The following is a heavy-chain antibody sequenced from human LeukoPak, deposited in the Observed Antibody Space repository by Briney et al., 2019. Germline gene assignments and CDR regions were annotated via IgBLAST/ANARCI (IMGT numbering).Heavy chain of an antibody. D-gene: IGHD3-16*01. Sequence: SETLSLTCAVYGGSFSGYYWSWIRQPPGKGLEWIGYIYYSGSTNYNPSLKSRVTISVDTSKNQFSLQLSSVTAADTAVYYCAREVHDYVWGSQHDALDIWGQGTMVTVSS. V-gene: IGHV4-59*12. CDR3: AREVHDYVWGSQHDALDI. J-gene: IGHJ3*02. CDR2: IYYSGST. CDR1: GGSFSGYY.